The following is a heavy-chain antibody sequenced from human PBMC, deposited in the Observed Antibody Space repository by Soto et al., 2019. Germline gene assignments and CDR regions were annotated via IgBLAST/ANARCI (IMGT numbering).Heavy chain of an antibody. CDR3: ARGGAQPYYYYAMDV. J-gene: IGHJ6*02. CDR1: GFPFSNYW. D-gene: IGHD1-26*01. CDR2: INTDESST. V-gene: IGHV3-74*01. Sequence: PGGSLSLSCAASGFPFSNYWMHWVRQAPGKGLVWVSRINTDESSTTYAGSVKGRFTISRDNAKNTLYLQMNSLRAEDTAVYYCARGGAQPYYYYAMDVWGQGTTVTVSS.